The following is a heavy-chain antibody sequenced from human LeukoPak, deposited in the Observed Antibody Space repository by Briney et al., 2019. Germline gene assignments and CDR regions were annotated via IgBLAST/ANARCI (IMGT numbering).Heavy chain of an antibody. CDR3: ARGLGDWTARKGGDAFDI. Sequence: ASVKVSCKASGYTFTSYDINWVRQATGQGLEWMGWMNPNSGNTGYAQKFQGRVTITRNTSISTAYMELSSLRSEDTAVYYCARGLGDWTARKGGDAFDIWGQGTMVTVSS. J-gene: IGHJ3*02. V-gene: IGHV1-8*03. CDR2: MNPNSGNT. D-gene: IGHD6-6*01. CDR1: GYTFTSYD.